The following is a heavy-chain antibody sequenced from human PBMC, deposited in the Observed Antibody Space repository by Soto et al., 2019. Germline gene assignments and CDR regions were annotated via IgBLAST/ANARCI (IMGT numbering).Heavy chain of an antibody. CDR1: GFTFSNYA. CDR3: ARTWVVVVAAGASFDH. J-gene: IGHJ4*02. D-gene: IGHD2-15*01. CDR2: VNGSRGST. Sequence: EVQLLESGGGLVQPGGSLRISCAASGFTFSNYAMSWVRRAPGKGLEWVSSVNGSRGSTYYAASVRGRSTISRGNSKSTLFQQMNSLRAEDTAIYYCARTWVVVVAAGASFDHGGQGTVVTVSS. V-gene: IGHV3-23*01.